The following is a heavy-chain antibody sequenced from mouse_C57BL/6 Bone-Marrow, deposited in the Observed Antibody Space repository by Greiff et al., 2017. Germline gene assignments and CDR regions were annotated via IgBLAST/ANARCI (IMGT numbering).Heavy chain of an antibody. CDR2: INPNNGGT. V-gene: IGHV1-22*01. Sequence: VQLKESGPELVKPGASVKMSCKASGYTFTDYNMHWVKQSHGKSLEWIGYINPNNGGTSYNQKFKGKATLTVNKSSSTAYMELRSLTSEDSAVYYCARGGSSTVVAPDYAMDYWGQGTSVTVSS. J-gene: IGHJ4*01. CDR3: ARGGSSTVVAPDYAMDY. D-gene: IGHD1-1*01. CDR1: GYTFTDYN.